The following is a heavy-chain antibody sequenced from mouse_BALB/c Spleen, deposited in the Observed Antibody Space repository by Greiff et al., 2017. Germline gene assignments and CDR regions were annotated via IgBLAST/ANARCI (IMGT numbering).Heavy chain of an antibody. CDR1: GFTFSSYG. D-gene: IGHD1-1*02. Sequence: EVLLVESGGGLVQPGGSRKLSCAASGFTFSSYGMHWVRQAPEKGLEWVAYISSGSSTIYYADTVKGRFTISRDNPKNTLFLQITSLESEVKAMYYCAGSWVWYFAYWGQGTLVTVSA. V-gene: IGHV5-17*02. J-gene: IGHJ3*01. CDR3: AGSWVWYFAY. CDR2: ISSGSSTI.